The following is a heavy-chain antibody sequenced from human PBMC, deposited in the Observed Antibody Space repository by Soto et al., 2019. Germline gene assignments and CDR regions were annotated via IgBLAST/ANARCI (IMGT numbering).Heavy chain of an antibody. CDR3: ARDTYFYGSGSYGP. D-gene: IGHD3-10*01. J-gene: IGHJ5*02. CDR1: GFTFIDYA. CDR2: VSHDGRNT. V-gene: IGHV3-30*03. Sequence: GGSLRLSCAASGFTFIDYAMHWVRQAPGKGLEWVAVVSHDGRNTHYADSVKGRFTISRDNAKNSLYLQMNSLRAEDTAVYYCARDTYFYGSGSYGPWGQGTLVTVSS.